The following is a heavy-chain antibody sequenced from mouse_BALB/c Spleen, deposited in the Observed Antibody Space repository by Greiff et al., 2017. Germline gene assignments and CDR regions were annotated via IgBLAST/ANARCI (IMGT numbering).Heavy chain of an antibody. J-gene: IGHJ4*01. CDR2: IRNKANGYTT. V-gene: IGHV7-3*02. Sequence: EVKLMESGGGLVQPGVSLRLSCATSGFTFTDYYMSWVRQPPGKALEWLGFIRNKANGYTTEYSASVKGRFTISRDNSQSILYLQMNTLRAEDSATYYCARDKGYRYGRAMDYWGQGTSVTVSS. CDR3: ARDKGYRYGRAMDY. CDR1: GFTFTDYY. D-gene: IGHD2-14*01.